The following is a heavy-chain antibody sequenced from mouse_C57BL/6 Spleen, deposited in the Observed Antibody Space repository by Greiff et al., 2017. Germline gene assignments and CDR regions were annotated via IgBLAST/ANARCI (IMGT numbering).Heavy chain of an antibody. J-gene: IGHJ2*01. D-gene: IGHD1-1*01. CDR2: IYPSDSET. CDR3: ARVTTVVYFDY. V-gene: IGHV1-61*01. Sequence: VQLQQPGAELVRPGSSVKLSCKASGYTFPSYWMDWVKQRPGQGLEWIGNIYPSDSETHYNQKFKDKATLTVDKSSSTAYMQLISLTSEDSAVYYCARVTTVVYFDYWGQGTTLTVSS. CDR1: GYTFPSYW.